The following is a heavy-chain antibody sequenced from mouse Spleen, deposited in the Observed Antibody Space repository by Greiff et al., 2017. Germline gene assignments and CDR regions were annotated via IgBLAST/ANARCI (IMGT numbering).Heavy chain of an antibody. J-gene: IGHJ2*01. CDR3: ARDGYEDY. V-gene: IGHV1-76*01. CDR1: GYTFTDYY. CDR2: IYPGSGNT. D-gene: IGHD1-2*01. Sequence: QVQLKESGAELVRPGASVKLSCKASGYTFTDYYINWVKQRPGQGLEWIARIYPGSGNTYYNEKFKGKATLTAEKSSSTAYMQLSSLTSEDSAVYFCARDGYEDYWGQGTTLTVSS.